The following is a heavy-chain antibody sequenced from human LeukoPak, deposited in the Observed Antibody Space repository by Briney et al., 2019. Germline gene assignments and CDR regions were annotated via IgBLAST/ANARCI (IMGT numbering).Heavy chain of an antibody. V-gene: IGHV3-48*04. CDR3: ARDQRVGLVVVITQFDY. CDR1: GFTFSSYS. Sequence: GGSLRLSCAASGFTFSSYSMNWVRQAPGKGLEWVSYISSSSSTIYYADSVKGRFTISRDNAKNSLYLQMNSPRAEDTAVYYCARDQRVGLVVVITQFDYWGQGTLVTVSS. CDR2: ISSSSSTI. J-gene: IGHJ4*02. D-gene: IGHD3-22*01.